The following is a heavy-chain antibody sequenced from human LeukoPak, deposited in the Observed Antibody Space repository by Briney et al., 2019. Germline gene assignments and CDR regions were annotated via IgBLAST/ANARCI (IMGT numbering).Heavy chain of an antibody. CDR2: IIPIFGTA. CDR3: ARTGTVDTDMHYMDV. V-gene: IGHV1-69*01. Sequence: GSSVKVSCKASGGTFISYAISWVRQAPGQGLEWMGGIIPIFGTANYAQKFQGRVTITADESTSTAYMELSSLRSEDTAVYYCARTGTVDTDMHYMDVWGKGTTVTVSS. CDR1: GGTFISYA. D-gene: IGHD5-18*01. J-gene: IGHJ6*03.